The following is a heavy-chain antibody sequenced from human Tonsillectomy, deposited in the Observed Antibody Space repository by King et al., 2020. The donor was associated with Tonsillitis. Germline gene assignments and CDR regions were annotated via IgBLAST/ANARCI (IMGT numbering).Heavy chain of an antibody. CDR3: ARRDGALEYYYYGLDV. Sequence: VQLVESGGGVVQPGRSLRLSCAASGFTFSTYVMHWVRQAPGKGLEWVADTSFDGSNKYYADSVKGRFIISRDNSKHTLYLQMNSLRAEDTAVYDCARRDGALEYYYYGLDVWGQGTTVTVSS. CDR1: GFTFSTYV. D-gene: IGHD4-17*01. CDR2: TSFDGSNK. V-gene: IGHV3-30-3*01. J-gene: IGHJ6*02.